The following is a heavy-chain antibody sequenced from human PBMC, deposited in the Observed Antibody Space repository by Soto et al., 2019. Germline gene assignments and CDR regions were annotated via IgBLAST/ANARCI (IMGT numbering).Heavy chain of an antibody. V-gene: IGHV3-30-3*01. CDR2: ISYDGSNK. Sequence: GGSLRLSCAASGFTFSSYAMHWVRQAPGKGLEWVAVISYDGSNKYYADSVKGRFTISRDNSKNTLYLQMNSLRAEDSAMYYCARHLLPCTSSTCYGVDVWGQGTTVTV. CDR1: GFTFSSYA. CDR3: ARHLLPCTSSTCYGVDV. D-gene: IGHD3-16*01. J-gene: IGHJ6*02.